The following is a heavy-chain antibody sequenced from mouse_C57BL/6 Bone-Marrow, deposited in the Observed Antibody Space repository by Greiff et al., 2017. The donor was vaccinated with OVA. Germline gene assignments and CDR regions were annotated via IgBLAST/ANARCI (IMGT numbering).Heavy chain of an antibody. CDR2: ISYDGSN. CDR1: GYSITSGYY. Sequence: VQLKESGPGLVKPSQSLSLTCSVTGYSITSGYYWNWIRQFPGNKLEWMGYISYDGSNNYNPSLKNRISITRDTSKNQFFLKLNSVTTEDTATYYCARRRKLGGYAMDYWGQGTSVTVSS. CDR3: ARRRKLGGYAMDY. J-gene: IGHJ4*01. V-gene: IGHV3-6*01. D-gene: IGHD4-1*01.